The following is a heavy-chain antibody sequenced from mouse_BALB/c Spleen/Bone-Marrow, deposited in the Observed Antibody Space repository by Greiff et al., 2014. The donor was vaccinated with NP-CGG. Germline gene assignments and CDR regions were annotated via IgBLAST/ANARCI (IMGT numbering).Heavy chain of an antibody. CDR3: ARVRNWADY. D-gene: IGHD4-1*01. Sequence: VHLVESGAELVRPGSSVKISCKASGYAFSSYWMNWVKQRPGQGLEWIGQIYPGDGDTNYNGKFKGKATLTADKSSNTAYMQLSSLTSEDSAVYFCARVRNWADYWGQGTTLTVSS. CDR1: GYAFSSYW. J-gene: IGHJ2*01. V-gene: IGHV1-80*01. CDR2: IYPGDGDT.